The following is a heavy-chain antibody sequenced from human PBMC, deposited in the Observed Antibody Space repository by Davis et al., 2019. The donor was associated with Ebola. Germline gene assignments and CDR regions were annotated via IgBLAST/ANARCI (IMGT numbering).Heavy chain of an antibody. D-gene: IGHD6-13*01. CDR3: ARGRTIAAAGTLDYGMDV. V-gene: IGHV4-39*01. CDR2: IYYSGST. Sequence: SETLSLTCTVSGGSISSSSYYWGWIRQPPGKGLEWIGSIYYSGSTYYNPSLESRVTISVDTSKNQFSLKLSSVTAADTAVYYCARGRTIAAAGTLDYGMDVWGQGTTVTVSS. CDR1: GGSISSSSYY. J-gene: IGHJ6*02.